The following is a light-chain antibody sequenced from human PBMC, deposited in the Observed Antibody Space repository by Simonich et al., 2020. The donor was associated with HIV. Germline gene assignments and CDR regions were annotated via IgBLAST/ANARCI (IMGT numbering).Light chain of an antibody. CDR1: ALPKQY. CDR3: QSADSSGTWV. Sequence: SYELTQPPSVSVSPGQTARNTCSGDALPKQYAYWYQQKPGQAPVLAIYKDSERPSGIPERFSGSSSGTTVTLTISGVQAEDEADYYCQSADSSGTWVFGGGTKLTVL. J-gene: IGLJ3*02. CDR2: KDS. V-gene: IGLV3-25*03.